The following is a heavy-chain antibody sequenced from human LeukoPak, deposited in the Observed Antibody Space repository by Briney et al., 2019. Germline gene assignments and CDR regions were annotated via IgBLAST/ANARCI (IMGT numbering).Heavy chain of an antibody. V-gene: IGHV3-30*18. CDR1: GFTFSSYG. Sequence: GGSLRLSCAASGFTFSSYGMHWVRQAPGKGLEWVAVISYDGSNKYYADSVKGRFTISRDNSKNTLYLQMNSLRAEDTAVYYCAKDSFTYYYDSSGSFFDYWGQGTLVTVSS. J-gene: IGHJ4*02. CDR2: ISYDGSNK. D-gene: IGHD3-22*01. CDR3: AKDSFTYYYDSSGSFFDY.